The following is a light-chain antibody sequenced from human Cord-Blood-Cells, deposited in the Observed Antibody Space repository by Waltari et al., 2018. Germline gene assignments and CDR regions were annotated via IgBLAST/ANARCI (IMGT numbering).Light chain of an antibody. Sequence: QSALTQPRSVSGSPGPSVTISCPGTSSDVGGYNYVSWYHQHPGKAPKLMIYDVSKRPSGVPDRLSGSKSGNTASLTISGLQAEDEADYYCCSYAGSYTVVFGGGTKLTVL. CDR1: SSDVGGYNY. V-gene: IGLV2-11*01. CDR3: CSYAGSYTVV. J-gene: IGLJ2*01. CDR2: DVS.